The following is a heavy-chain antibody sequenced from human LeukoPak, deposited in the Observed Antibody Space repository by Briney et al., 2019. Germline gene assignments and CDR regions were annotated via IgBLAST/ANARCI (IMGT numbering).Heavy chain of an antibody. J-gene: IGHJ4*02. CDR3: ASRYYYDSSGYV. Sequence: SEALSLTCTVSGGSISSGDYYWSWIRQPPGKGLEWIGYIYYSGSTYYNPSLKSRVTISVDTSKNQFSLKLSSVTAADTAVYYCASRYYYDSSGYVWGQGTLVTVSS. CDR2: IYYSGST. CDR1: GGSISSGDYY. V-gene: IGHV4-30-4*01. D-gene: IGHD3-22*01.